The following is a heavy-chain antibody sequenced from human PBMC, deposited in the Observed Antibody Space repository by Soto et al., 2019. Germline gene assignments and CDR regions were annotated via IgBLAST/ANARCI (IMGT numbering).Heavy chain of an antibody. D-gene: IGHD2-21*02. CDR2: INHSGST. V-gene: IGHV4-34*01. J-gene: IGHJ4*02. CDR3: ARPAEDCGGDCYLY. CDR1: GGSFSGYY. Sequence: SETLSLTCAVYGGSFSGYYWTWIRQPPGTGLEWIGEINHSGSTNYNPSLKSRVTISVDTSKNQFSLKLTSVTAADTAVYYCARPAEDCGGDCYLYWGQGTLVTVSS.